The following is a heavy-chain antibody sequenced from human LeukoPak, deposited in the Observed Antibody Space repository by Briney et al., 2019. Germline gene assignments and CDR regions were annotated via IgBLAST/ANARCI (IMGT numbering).Heavy chain of an antibody. D-gene: IGHD1-26*01. CDR2: INWNGGST. Sequence: GGSLRLSCAASGFTFDDYGMSWVRQAPGKGLEWVSGINWNGGSTGYADSVKGRFTISRDNAKNFLYLQMNSLRAEDTALYHCARNVRVGATSKYYFDYWGQGTLVTVSS. V-gene: IGHV3-20*01. J-gene: IGHJ4*02. CDR1: GFTFDDYG. CDR3: ARNVRVGATSKYYFDY.